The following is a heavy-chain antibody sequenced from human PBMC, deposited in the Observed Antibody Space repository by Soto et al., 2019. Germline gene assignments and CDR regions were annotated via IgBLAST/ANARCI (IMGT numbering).Heavy chain of an antibody. CDR2: ISWNGGSI. CDR1: GFTFDEYG. Sequence: EVQLVESGGGLVQPGRSLRLSCAASGFTFDEYGMHWVRQAPGXGXEWVSGISWNGGSIGYADTVKGRFSISGDNAKNSLYLQMNSLRAEDTALYYCAKSKGGTANGMDVWGQGTTVTVS. V-gene: IGHV3-9*01. CDR3: AKSKGGTANGMDV. J-gene: IGHJ6*02. D-gene: IGHD2-21*02.